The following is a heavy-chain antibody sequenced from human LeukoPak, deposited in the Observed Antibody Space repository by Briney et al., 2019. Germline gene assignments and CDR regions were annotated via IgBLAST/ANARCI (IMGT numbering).Heavy chain of an antibody. CDR3: ARGDDSSGYYRTGGGLDP. V-gene: IGHV1-2*02. CDR2: INPNSGGT. D-gene: IGHD3-22*01. CDR1: GYTFTGYY. J-gene: IGHJ5*02. Sequence: ASVKVSCKASGYTFTGYYMHWVRQAPGQGLGWMGWINPNSGGTNYAQKFQGRVTMTRDTSISTAYMELSRLRSDDTAVYYCARGDDSSGYYRTGGGLDPWGQGTLVTVSS.